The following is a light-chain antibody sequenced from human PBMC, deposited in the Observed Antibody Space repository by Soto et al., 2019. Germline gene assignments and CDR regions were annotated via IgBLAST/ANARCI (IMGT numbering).Light chain of an antibody. Sequence: QSVLTQPASVSGSPGQSVTISCTLPRSDIGDSNFICWYQHSPGKAPRLLIYQVNKRTAGVSGRFSGSKAGNTASLTISGLLDDDEADYFCASFRSGTILVFGSGTKVTVL. V-gene: IGLV2-14*01. J-gene: IGLJ1*01. CDR1: RSDIGDSNF. CDR3: ASFRSGTILV. CDR2: QVN.